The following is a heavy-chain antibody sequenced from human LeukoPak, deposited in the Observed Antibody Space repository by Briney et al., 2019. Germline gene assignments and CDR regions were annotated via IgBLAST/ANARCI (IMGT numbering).Heavy chain of an antibody. Sequence: KSSETLSLTCTVSGDSISSSYWSWIRQPPGKGLEWIGYIYYSGSTNYNPSLKSRVTISVDTSKNQFSLKLSSVTAADTAVYYCAGSSTVTTSGGMDVWGQGTTVTVSS. J-gene: IGHJ6*02. V-gene: IGHV4-59*01. CDR3: AGSSTVTTSGGMDV. CDR2: IYYSGST. CDR1: GDSISSSY. D-gene: IGHD4-17*01.